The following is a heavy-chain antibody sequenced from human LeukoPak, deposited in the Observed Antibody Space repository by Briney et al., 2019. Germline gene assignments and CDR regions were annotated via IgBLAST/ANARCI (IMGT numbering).Heavy chain of an antibody. CDR3: ARGVYEEDVNY. J-gene: IGHJ4*02. Sequence: GGSLRLSCAASGFXFSNYWIHWVRQAPGKGLVWVSRLSSDGRDPSYADSVKGRFTISRDNAKNTLYMQMNSLRAEDTAVYYCARGVYEEDVNYWGQGTLVTVSS. V-gene: IGHV3-74*01. CDR2: LSSDGRDP. D-gene: IGHD6-13*01. CDR1: GFXFSNYW.